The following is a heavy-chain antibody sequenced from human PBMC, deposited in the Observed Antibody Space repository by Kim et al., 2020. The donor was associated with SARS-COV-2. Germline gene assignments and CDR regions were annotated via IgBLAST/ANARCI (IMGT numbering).Heavy chain of an antibody. D-gene: IGHD6-13*01. CDR3: ARGIAALRPYFDY. Sequence: GGSLRLSCAASGFTFSSYGMHWVRQAPGKGLEWVAVISYDGSNKYYADSVKGRFTISRDNSKNTLYLQMNSLRAEDTAVYYCARGIAALRPYFDYWGQGTLVTVSS. J-gene: IGHJ4*02. CDR2: ISYDGSNK. V-gene: IGHV3-30*03. CDR1: GFTFSSYG.